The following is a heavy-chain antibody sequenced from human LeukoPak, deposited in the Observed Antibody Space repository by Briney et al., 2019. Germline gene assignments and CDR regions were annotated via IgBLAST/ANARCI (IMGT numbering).Heavy chain of an antibody. CDR2: INPSGGST. CDR3: ARTQSPPRRYFPPGYYYYGMDV. Sequence: AASVKVSCKASGYTFTSYYMHWVRQAPGQGLEWMGIINPSGGSTSYAQKFQGRVTMTRDTSTSTVYMELSSLRSEDTAVYYCARTQSPPRRYFPPGYYYYGMDVWGQGTTVTVSS. J-gene: IGHJ6*02. V-gene: IGHV1-46*01. D-gene: IGHD3-9*01. CDR1: GYTFTSYY.